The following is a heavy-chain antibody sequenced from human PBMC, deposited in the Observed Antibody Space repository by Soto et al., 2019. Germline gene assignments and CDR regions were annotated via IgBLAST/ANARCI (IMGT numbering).Heavy chain of an antibody. CDR2: IYYSGST. J-gene: IGHJ5*02. Sequence: SETLSLTCTVSGGSISSGGYYWSWIRQHPGKGLEWIGYIYYSGSTYYNPSLKSRVTISVDTSKNQFSLKLSSVTAADTAVYYGARDSSTSHNWFDPWGQGTLVTVSS. V-gene: IGHV4-31*03. D-gene: IGHD2-2*01. CDR1: GGSISSGGYY. CDR3: ARDSSTSHNWFDP.